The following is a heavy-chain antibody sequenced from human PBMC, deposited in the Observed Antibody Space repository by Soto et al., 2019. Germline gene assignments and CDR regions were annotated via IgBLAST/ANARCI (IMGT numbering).Heavy chain of an antibody. V-gene: IGHV1-18*01. Sequence: QVQLVQSGAEVKKPGASVKVSCKASGYTFTTYGISWVRQAPGQGLEWMGWISAYNGNTNYAQKIQGRVTMTTDTSTSTAYMELRSLRSADTAVYYCARQQWLYYYYGMDVWGQGTTVTVSS. CDR2: ISAYNGNT. J-gene: IGHJ6*02. CDR3: ARQQWLYYYYGMDV. CDR1: GYTFTTYG. D-gene: IGHD6-19*01.